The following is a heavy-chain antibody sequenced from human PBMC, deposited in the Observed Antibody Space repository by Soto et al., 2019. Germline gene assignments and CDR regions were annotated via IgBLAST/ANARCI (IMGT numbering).Heavy chain of an antibody. CDR3: ARETRGYSGYGFDY. CDR1: CDSFSSYY. D-gene: IGHD5-12*01. Sequence: SETLSLTCTVSCDSFSSYYWSWIRQPPGKGLEWIGYIYYSGTTNYSPSLKSRVTISVDTSKKQFSLMLSSVTAADTAVYYCARETRGYSGYGFDYWGQGMLVTVSS. CDR2: IYYSGTT. J-gene: IGHJ4*02. V-gene: IGHV4-59*01.